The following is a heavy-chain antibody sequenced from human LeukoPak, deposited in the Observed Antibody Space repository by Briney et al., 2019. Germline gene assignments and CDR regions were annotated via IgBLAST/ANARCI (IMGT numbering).Heavy chain of an antibody. Sequence: GGSLRLSCAASGFTVSSNYMSWVRQAPGKGLEWVSVIYSGGSTYYADSVKGRFTVSRDNSKNTLYLQMNSLRAEDTAVYYCARRAGAYSHPYDYWGQGTLVTVSS. CDR3: ARRAGAYSHPYDY. CDR2: IYSGGST. D-gene: IGHD4/OR15-4a*01. V-gene: IGHV3-53*01. CDR1: GFTVSSNY. J-gene: IGHJ4*02.